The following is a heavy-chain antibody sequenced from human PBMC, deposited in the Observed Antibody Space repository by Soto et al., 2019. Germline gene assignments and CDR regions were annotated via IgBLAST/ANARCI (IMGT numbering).Heavy chain of an antibody. Sequence: PGGSLRLSCTASGFTFGDYAMSWFRQAPGKGLEWVGFIRSKAYGGTTEYAASVKGRFTISRDDSKSIAYLQMNSLKTEDTAVYYCTRALGYCTNGVCYNSPPDDYWGQGTLVTVSS. J-gene: IGHJ4*02. V-gene: IGHV3-49*03. CDR3: TRALGYCTNGVCYNSPPDDY. CDR1: GFTFGDYA. CDR2: IRSKAYGGTT. D-gene: IGHD2-8*01.